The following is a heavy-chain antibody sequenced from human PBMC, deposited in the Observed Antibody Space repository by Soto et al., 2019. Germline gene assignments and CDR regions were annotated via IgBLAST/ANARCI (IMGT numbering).Heavy chain of an antibody. Sequence: SETLSLTCTVSGGSISSYYWSWIRQPPGKGLEWIGYIYYSGSTNYNPSLKSRVTISVDTSKNQFSPKLSSVTAADTAVYYCARLVRNAFDIWGQGTMVTVSS. V-gene: IGHV4-59*01. CDR1: GGSISSYY. D-gene: IGHD2-15*01. CDR3: ARLVRNAFDI. J-gene: IGHJ3*02. CDR2: IYYSGST.